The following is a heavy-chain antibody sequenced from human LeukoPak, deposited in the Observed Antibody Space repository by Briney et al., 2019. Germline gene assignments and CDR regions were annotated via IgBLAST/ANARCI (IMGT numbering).Heavy chain of an antibody. CDR3: ARAYTDCGSCYSYYHLYMDV. CDR1: GGSISSYY. V-gene: IGHV4-59*01. Sequence: PSETLSLTCTVSGGSISSYYWSWIRQPPGKGLEWIWYIYYSGTTNYNPSLKSRVAISVDASKKQFSLKLNSVTAADSAVYYCARAYTDCGSCYSYYHLYMDVWGKGTTVTVSS. J-gene: IGHJ6*03. D-gene: IGHD2-15*01. CDR2: IYYSGTT.